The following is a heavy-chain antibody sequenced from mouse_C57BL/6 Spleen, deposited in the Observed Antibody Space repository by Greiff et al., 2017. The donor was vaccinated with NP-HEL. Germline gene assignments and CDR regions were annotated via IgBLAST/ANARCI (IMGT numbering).Heavy chain of an antibody. J-gene: IGHJ3*01. CDR2: INPSTGGT. V-gene: IGHV1-42*01. D-gene: IGHD1-1*01. Sequence: DVKLQESGPELVKPGASVKISCKASGYSFTGYYMNWVKQSPEKSLEWIGEINPSTGGTTYNQKFKAKATLTVDKSSSTAYMQLKSLTSEDSAVYYCARPITTVPARPWFAYWGQGTLVTVSA. CDR1: GYSFTGYY. CDR3: ARPITTVPARPWFAY.